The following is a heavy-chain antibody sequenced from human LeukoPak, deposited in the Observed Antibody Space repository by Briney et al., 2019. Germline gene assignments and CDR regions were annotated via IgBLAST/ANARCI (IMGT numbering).Heavy chain of an antibody. V-gene: IGHV3-15*01. CDR1: GFTFSNAW. CDR3: TTVSWDYDYGMDV. Sequence: GGSLRLSCAASGFTFSNAWMSWVRQAPGRGLEWVGRIKSKTDGGTTDYAAPVKGRFTISRDDSKNTLYLQTNSLKTEDTAVYYCTTVSWDYDYGMDVWGQGTTVTVSS. J-gene: IGHJ6*02. D-gene: IGHD7-27*01. CDR2: IKSKTDGGTT.